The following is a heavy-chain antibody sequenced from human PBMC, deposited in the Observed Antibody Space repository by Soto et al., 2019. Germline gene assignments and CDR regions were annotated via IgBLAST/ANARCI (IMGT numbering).Heavy chain of an antibody. CDR1: GGTFSSYA. J-gene: IGHJ4*02. CDR2: IIPIFGTA. D-gene: IGHD3-9*01. Sequence: QVQLVQSGAEVKKPGSSVKVSCKASGGTFSSYAISWVRQAPGQGLEWMGGIIPIFGTANYAQKFQGRVTITADESTSTAYMELSSLRSEDTAVYYCASGYDTLTGFGTKTDYWGQGTLVTVSS. CDR3: ASGYDTLTGFGTKTDY. V-gene: IGHV1-69*12.